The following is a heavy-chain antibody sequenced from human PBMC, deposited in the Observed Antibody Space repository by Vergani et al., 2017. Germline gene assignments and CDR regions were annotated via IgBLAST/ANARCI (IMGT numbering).Heavy chain of an antibody. Sequence: QAHLVQSGTELKKPGASVKVSCKASGYTFTGNYMHWVRQAPGQGLEWMGWMNPKSGGTNYAQKFQGRVTMTRDTSISTAYMELNRLRSDDTAVYYCARDAVTASSNWFDPWGQGTLVTVSS. D-gene: IGHD2-21*02. V-gene: IGHV1-2*02. CDR1: GYTFTGNY. J-gene: IGHJ5*02. CDR3: ARDAVTASSNWFDP. CDR2: MNPKSGGT.